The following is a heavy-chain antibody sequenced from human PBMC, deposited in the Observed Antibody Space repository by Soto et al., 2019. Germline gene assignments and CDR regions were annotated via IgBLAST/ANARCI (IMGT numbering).Heavy chain of an antibody. CDR3: ARDGPFSGGAAAGTWIYYYYGMDV. Sequence: GGSLRLSCAASGFTFSSYGMHWVRQAPGKGLEWVAVISYDGSNKYYADSVKGRFTISRDNSKNTLYLQMNSLRAEDTAVYYCARDGPFSGGAAAGTWIYYYYGMDVWGQGTTVTVSS. D-gene: IGHD6-13*01. V-gene: IGHV3-30*03. CDR2: ISYDGSNK. J-gene: IGHJ6*02. CDR1: GFTFSSYG.